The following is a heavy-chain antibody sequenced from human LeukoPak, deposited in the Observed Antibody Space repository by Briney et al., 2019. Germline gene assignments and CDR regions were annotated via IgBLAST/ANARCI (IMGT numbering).Heavy chain of an antibody. D-gene: IGHD4-11*01. CDR2: IRASGST. CDR3: ARGLSNVEY. V-gene: IGHV4-61*02. CDR1: GGSISSGSYC. Sequence: SETLSLTCTVSGGSISSGSYCWSCIRQPAGKGLEWIGRIRASGSTNYNSSLNSRVTISVDTSKNQFSMKLSSVTAADTAVYYCARGLSNVEYWGQGTLVTVSS. J-gene: IGHJ4*02.